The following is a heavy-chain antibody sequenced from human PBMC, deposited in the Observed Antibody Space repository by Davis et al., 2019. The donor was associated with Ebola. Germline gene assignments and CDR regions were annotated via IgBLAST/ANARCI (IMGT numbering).Heavy chain of an antibody. V-gene: IGHV3-74*01. CDR1: GFTFSSYW. D-gene: IGHD5-12*01. Sequence: GESLKISCAASGFTFSSYWMHWVRQAPGKGLVWVSRINSDGSTTGYADSVKGRFTISRDNAKNTLYLQMNSLRAEDTALYYFARAGLGGGYNYWGQGTLVTVSS. CDR3: ARAGLGGGYNY. J-gene: IGHJ4*02. CDR2: INSDGSTT.